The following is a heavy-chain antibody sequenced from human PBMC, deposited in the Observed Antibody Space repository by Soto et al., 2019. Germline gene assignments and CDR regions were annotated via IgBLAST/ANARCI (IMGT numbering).Heavy chain of an antibody. CDR1: VFPFGNSW. CDR3: TTDDPINKY. CDR2: IKSKTNGGTT. Sequence: LRLSCAFSVFPFGNSWISWVRQAPGKGLEWVGRIKSKTNGGTTDYAAPVKGRFTISRDDSKNTLYLQLNSLKAEDTAVYYCTTDDPINKYWGQGTLVTVSS. J-gene: IGHJ4*02. V-gene: IGHV3-15*01.